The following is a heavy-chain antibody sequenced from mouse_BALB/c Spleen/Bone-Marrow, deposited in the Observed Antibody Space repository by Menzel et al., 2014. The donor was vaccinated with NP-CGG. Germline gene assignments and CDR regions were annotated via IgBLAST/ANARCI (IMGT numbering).Heavy chain of an antibody. CDR1: GFTFSDFY. V-gene: IGHV7-1*02. Sequence: EVMLVESGGGLVQPGDSLRLSCATSGFTFSDFYMEWVRQPPGKRLEWIAASRNKAKHYTTEYSASVKGRFIVSRDTSQSILYLQMNALRAEGTAIYYCARDVGYGNYFVYWGQGTLVTVPA. D-gene: IGHD2-10*02. J-gene: IGHJ3*01. CDR3: ARDVGYGNYFVY. CDR2: SRNKAKHYTT.